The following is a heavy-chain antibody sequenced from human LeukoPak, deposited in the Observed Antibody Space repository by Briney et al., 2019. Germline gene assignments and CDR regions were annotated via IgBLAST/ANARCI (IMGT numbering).Heavy chain of an antibody. CDR1: GGTFSSYA. V-gene: IGHV1-18*01. D-gene: IGHD3-16*01. J-gene: IGHJ4*02. CDR2: ISTDNGDT. Sequence: GASVKVSCKASGGTFSSYAISWVRQAPGQGLEWMGWISTDNGDTNYAQKLQGRVTMTTDTSTSTAYVELRSLRSDDTAVYYCAREGLGELTLDCWGQGTLVTVSS. CDR3: AREGLGELTLDC.